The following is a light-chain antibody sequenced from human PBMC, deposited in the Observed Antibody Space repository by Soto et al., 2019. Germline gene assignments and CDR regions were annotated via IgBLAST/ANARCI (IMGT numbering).Light chain of an antibody. Sequence: QAVVTQPPSASGTHGQRVTISCSGSSSNIGSNYVYWYQQLPGTAPKLLIYRNNQRPSGVPDRFSGSKSGTSASLAISGLRSEDEADYYCAAWDDSLSGYVVFGGGTQLTVL. J-gene: IGLJ2*01. CDR2: RNN. CDR3: AAWDDSLSGYVV. CDR1: SSNIGSNY. V-gene: IGLV1-47*01.